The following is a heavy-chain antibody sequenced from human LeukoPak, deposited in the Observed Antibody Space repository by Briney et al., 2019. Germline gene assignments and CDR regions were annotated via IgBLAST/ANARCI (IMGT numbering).Heavy chain of an antibody. CDR1: GFTFSNYG. CDR3: AKAPVTTCSGAYCYPFDY. V-gene: IGHV3-30*02. Sequence: GGSLRLSCAASGFTFSNYGMHWVRQAPGKGLEWVAFIRYDASGKYYVDSVKGRFTIYKNTLYLQMNSLRAEDAAVYYCAKAPVTTCSGAYCYPFDYWGQGTLVTVSS. D-gene: IGHD2-15*01. J-gene: IGHJ4*02. CDR2: IRYDASGK.